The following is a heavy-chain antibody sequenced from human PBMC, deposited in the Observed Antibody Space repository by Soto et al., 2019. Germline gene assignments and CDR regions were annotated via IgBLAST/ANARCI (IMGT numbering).Heavy chain of an antibody. J-gene: IGHJ6*02. CDR3: ARDGGRKGYYYYYGMDV. Sequence: GASVKVSCKASGYTFTSYAMHWVRQAPGQRLEWMGWINAGNGNTKYSQKFQGRVTITRDTSASTAYMELSSLRSEDTAVYYCARDGGRKGYYYYYGMDVWGQGTTVTVSS. CDR2: INAGNGNT. CDR1: GYTFTSYA. V-gene: IGHV1-3*01. D-gene: IGHD3-16*01.